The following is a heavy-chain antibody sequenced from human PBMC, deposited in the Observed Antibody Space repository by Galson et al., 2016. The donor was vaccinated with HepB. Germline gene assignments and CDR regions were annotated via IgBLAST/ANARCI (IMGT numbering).Heavy chain of an antibody. CDR2: IKTDGIQT. Sequence: SLRLSCAASGFTFSTYWMHWVRQVPGKGLEWVSRIKTDGIQTNYADSVKGRFTISRDNAKNTLYLRMNSLRVEDTAVYYCARDGLGPSRGMDVWGQGTMVAVSS. CDR1: GFTFSTYW. D-gene: IGHD3-10*01. J-gene: IGHJ3*01. V-gene: IGHV3-74*01. CDR3: ARDGLGPSRGMDV.